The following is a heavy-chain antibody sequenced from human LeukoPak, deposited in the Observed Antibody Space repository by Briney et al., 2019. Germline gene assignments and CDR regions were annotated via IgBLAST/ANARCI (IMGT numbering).Heavy chain of an antibody. CDR1: GYTFTSYG. CDR2: ISAYNGNT. D-gene: IGHD5-18*01. V-gene: IGHV1-18*01. CDR3: AREGDTAMGHYYYYYMDV. Sequence: EASVKVSCKASGYTFTSYGISWERQAPGQGLEWMGWISAYNGNTNYAQKLQGRVTMTTDTSTSTAYMELRSLRSDDTAVYYCAREGDTAMGHYYYYYMDVWGKGTTVTISS. J-gene: IGHJ6*03.